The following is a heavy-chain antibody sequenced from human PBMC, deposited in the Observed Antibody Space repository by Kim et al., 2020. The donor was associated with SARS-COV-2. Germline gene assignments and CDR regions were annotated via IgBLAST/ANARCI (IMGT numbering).Heavy chain of an antibody. CDR3: ARDRTYWGVGAAGSSWNDY. V-gene: IGHV4-34*01. D-gene: IGHD1-26*01. CDR2: INHSGST. Sequence: SETLSLTCAVYGGSFSGYYWSWIRQPPGKGLEWIGEINHSGSTNYNPSLKSRVTISVDTSKNQFSLKLSSVTAADTAVYYCARDRTYWGVGAAGSSWNDYWGQGTLVTVSS. J-gene: IGHJ4*02. CDR1: GGSFSGYY.